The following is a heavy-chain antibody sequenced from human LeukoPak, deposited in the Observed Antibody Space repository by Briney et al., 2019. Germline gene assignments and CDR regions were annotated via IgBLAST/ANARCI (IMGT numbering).Heavy chain of an antibody. CDR1: GYSFTIYW. J-gene: IGHJ3*01. D-gene: IGHD3-22*01. Sequence: GESLKISCQGSGYSFTIYWIGWVRQMPGKGLEWMGITYPADSDTRYSPSFQGQITISADNSISTAYLQWSGLKASDTAMYYCAWVYYDATAYYPPPMWGQGTMVTVSS. V-gene: IGHV5-51*01. CDR2: TYPADSDT. CDR3: AWVYYDATAYYPPPM.